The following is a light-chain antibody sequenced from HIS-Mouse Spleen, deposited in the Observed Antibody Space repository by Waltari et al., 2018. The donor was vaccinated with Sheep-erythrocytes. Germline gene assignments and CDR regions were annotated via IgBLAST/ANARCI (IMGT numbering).Light chain of an antibody. V-gene: IGLV3-19*01. CDR3: NSRDSSGKV. CDR2: GKN. Sequence: SSELTQDHAVSVALGQTVRITCQGDSLRSYYASWYQQKPGQAPVLVIYGKNNRPSGIPDRFSGSSSGNTASLTITGAQAEDEADYYCNSRDSSGKVFGGGTKLTVL. CDR1: SLRSYY. J-gene: IGLJ2*01.